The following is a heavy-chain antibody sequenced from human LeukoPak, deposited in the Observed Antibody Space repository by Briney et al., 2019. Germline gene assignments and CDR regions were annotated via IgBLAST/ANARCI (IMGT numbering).Heavy chain of an antibody. CDR2: IYYSGST. D-gene: IGHD6-13*01. Sequence: KPSETLSLTCTVSGASISSYYWSWIRQPPGKGLEWIGYIYYSGSTNYNPSLKSRVTISVDTSKNQFSLKLSSVTAADTAVYYCARLASSWTDDYWGQGTWSPSPQ. CDR1: GASISSYY. V-gene: IGHV4-59*01. CDR3: ARLASSWTDDY. J-gene: IGHJ4*02.